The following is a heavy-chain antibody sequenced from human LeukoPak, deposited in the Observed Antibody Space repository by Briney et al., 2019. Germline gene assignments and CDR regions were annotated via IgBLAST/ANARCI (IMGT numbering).Heavy chain of an antibody. V-gene: IGHV1-46*01. CDR3: ARGRAAGSGWPFDY. CDR1: GGTFSSYA. J-gene: IGHJ4*02. CDR2: INPSGGSA. Sequence: ASVKVSCKASGGTFSSYAISWVRQAPGQGLEWMGIINPSGGSANYAQKFQGRVTMTRDTSTSTVYMELGSLRSEDTAVYYCARGRAAGSGWPFDYWGQGTLVTVSS. D-gene: IGHD6-19*01.